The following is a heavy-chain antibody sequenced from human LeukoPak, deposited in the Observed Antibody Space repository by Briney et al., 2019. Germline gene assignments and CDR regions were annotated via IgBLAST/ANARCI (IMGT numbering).Heavy chain of an antibody. CDR1: GFTFSSYG. CDR3: ARDGYGGNSGFDY. D-gene: IGHD4-23*01. V-gene: IGHV3-30*02. Sequence: GGSLRLSCAASGFTFSSYGMHWVRQAPGKGLEWVAFIRYDGSNKYYADSVKGRFTISRDNSKNTLYLQLSSLRAEDTAVYYCARDGYGGNSGFDYWGQGTLVTVSS. J-gene: IGHJ4*02. CDR2: IRYDGSNK.